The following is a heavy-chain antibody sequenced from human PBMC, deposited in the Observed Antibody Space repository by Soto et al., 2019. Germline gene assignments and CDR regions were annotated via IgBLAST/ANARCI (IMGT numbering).Heavy chain of an antibody. J-gene: IGHJ2*01. Sequence: PGKGLEWIGYIYYSGSTYYNPSLKSRVTISVDTSKNQFSLKLSSVTAADTAVYYFFFFQAEDGIRDSVPVSEFLLNRSSDL. D-gene: IGHD3-9*01. CDR2: IYYSGST. CDR3: FFFQAEDGIRDSVPVSEFLLNRSSDL. V-gene: IGHV4-31*02.